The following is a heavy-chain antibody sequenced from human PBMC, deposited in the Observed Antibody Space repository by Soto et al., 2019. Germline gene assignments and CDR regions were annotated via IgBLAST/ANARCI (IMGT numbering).Heavy chain of an antibody. Sequence: PSETLSLTCTVSGGSISSSSYYWGWIRQPPGKGLEWIGSIYYSGSTYYNPSLKSRVTISVDTSKNQFSLKLSSVTAADTAVYYCARGRLGFITTFYYWGQGTLVTVSS. CDR3: ARGRLGFITTFYY. J-gene: IGHJ4*02. V-gene: IGHV4-39*01. CDR1: GGSISSSSYY. CDR2: IYYSGST. D-gene: IGHD3-22*01.